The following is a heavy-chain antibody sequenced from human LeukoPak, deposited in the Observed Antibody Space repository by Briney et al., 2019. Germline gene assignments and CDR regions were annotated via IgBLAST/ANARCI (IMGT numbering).Heavy chain of an antibody. CDR1: GFTFIRYW. CDR2: IKQNGSVQ. J-gene: IGHJ5*02. V-gene: IGHV3-7*01. Sequence: GGSLRLSCGASGFTFIRYWMSWVRQASGKGLEWVANIKQNGSVQYYADSMKGRFTISRDNTKNSLYLQMNSLRPEDTAVYHCARIGSSGSAYDLWGHGTLVTVSS. CDR3: ARIGSSGSAYDL. D-gene: IGHD6-19*01.